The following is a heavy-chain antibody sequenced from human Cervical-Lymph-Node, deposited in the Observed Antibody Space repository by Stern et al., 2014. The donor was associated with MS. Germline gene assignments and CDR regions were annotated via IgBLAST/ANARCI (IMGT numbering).Heavy chain of an antibody. CDR3: ARDAGSLAGTTLGWYFDL. Sequence: VQLVESGGGLVEPGGSLRLSCAASGFTFNDYYMSWIRQAPGKGLEWLSYISFRSSYTNYADSGQGRFTNSRDNAKNSLYLQLDSLRADDTAVYYCARDAGSLAGTTLGWYFDLWGRGTLVTVSS. D-gene: IGHD1/OR15-1a*01. J-gene: IGHJ2*01. CDR2: ISFRSSYT. CDR1: GFTFNDYY. V-gene: IGHV3-11*06.